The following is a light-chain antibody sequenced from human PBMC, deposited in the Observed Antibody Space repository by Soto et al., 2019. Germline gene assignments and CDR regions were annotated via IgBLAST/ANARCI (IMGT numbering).Light chain of an antibody. J-gene: IGLJ2*01. Sequence: QSVLTQPPSVSGAPGQRVTISCTGSSSDIGAGYDVNWYQQLPGRAPKLLIYGNTNRPSGVPDRFSGSKSGTSGSLALSGLQTEDEAEYYCQSWDTSLSGSVFGGGTKVTVL. CDR2: GNT. CDR3: QSWDTSLSGSV. V-gene: IGLV1-40*01. CDR1: SSDIGAGYD.